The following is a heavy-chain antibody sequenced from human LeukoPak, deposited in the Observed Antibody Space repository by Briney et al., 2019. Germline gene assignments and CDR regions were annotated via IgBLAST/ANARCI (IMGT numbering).Heavy chain of an antibody. J-gene: IGHJ4*02. V-gene: IGHV4/OR15-8*02. D-gene: IGHD1-26*01. CDR3: SRESGPFCPFGY. Sequence: SETLSLTCGVSGGXISGTNWWSWVRQPPGQGVEWIGEISLAGQTNYNPSLNGRVTMSLDKSSNQLSLHLTSVTAADTATYFCSRESGPFCPFGYWGQGTLVIVSS. CDR2: ISLAGQT. CDR1: GGXISGTNW.